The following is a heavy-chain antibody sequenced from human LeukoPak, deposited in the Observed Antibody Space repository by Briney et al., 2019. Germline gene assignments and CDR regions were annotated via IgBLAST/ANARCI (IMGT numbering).Heavy chain of an antibody. CDR3: AKTSRIGYRSGSYAEIDY. V-gene: IGHV3-23*01. J-gene: IGHJ4*02. CDR1: GFTFSTYG. D-gene: IGHD3-10*01. Sequence: GGSLRLSCAASGFTFSTYGMSWVRQAPGKGLEWVSASSGSGGSPYYADSVKGRVNISRDNAKNTLYLQMKSLGAEDTAVYYCAKTSRIGYRSGSYAEIDYWGQGTLVTVFS. CDR2: SSGSGGSP.